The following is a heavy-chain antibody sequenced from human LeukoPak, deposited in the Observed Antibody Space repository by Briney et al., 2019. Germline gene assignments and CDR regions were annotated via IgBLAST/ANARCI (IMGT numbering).Heavy chain of an antibody. CDR1: GFTFSSYE. D-gene: IGHD1-26*01. CDR3: AKDRFAATVGAANWFDP. CDR2: ISSSGSTI. V-gene: IGHV3-48*03. J-gene: IGHJ5*02. Sequence: PGGSLRLSCAASGFTFSSYEMNWVRQAPGKGLEWVSYISSSGSTIYYADSVRGRFTISRDNAKNSLYLQMNSLRAEDTALYYCAKDRFAATVGAANWFDPWGQGTLVTVSS.